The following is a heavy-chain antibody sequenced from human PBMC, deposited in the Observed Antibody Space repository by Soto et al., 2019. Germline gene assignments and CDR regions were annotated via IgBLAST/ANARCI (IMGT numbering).Heavy chain of an antibody. CDR2: IYHSGST. D-gene: IGHD1-1*01. J-gene: IGHJ5*02. V-gene: IGHV4-38-2*01. CDR1: GYFIRSGYY. CDR3: AMNATWALFDP. Sequence: SETLSFPCVVSGYFIRSGYYWGWIRQPPGKGLEWIGSIYHSGSTHSNPSLKSRVTISVGTSKNHFSLGLTSVTAADTALYFCAMNATWALFDPGGQGALVTGSA.